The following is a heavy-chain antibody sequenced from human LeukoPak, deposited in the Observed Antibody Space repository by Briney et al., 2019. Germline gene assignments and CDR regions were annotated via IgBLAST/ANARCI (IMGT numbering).Heavy chain of an antibody. J-gene: IGHJ4*02. CDR3: AKDVGKWESLHFFDY. CDR1: GFTFSSYS. D-gene: IGHD1-26*01. CDR2: ISPRSGTI. V-gene: IGHV3-48*01. Sequence: GGSLRLSCAASGFTFSSYSMNWVRQAPGKGLEWLSYISPRSGTIHYADSMKGRFTISRDTAKNSLYLQMNSLRGDDTAVYYCAKDVGKWESLHFFDYWGQGTLVTVSS.